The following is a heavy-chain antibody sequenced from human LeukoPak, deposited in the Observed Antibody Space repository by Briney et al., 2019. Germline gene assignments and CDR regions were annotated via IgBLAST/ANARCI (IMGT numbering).Heavy chain of an antibody. CDR2: IIGSGGST. D-gene: IGHD1-26*01. J-gene: IGHJ4*02. CDR1: GFTFSSYA. Sequence: GASLRLSSAASGFTFSSYAMSGGRQAPGKGLKWFSAIIGSGGSTYYADSVKGRFTISRDNSKNTLYLQMNSLRAEDTGVYYCAKDRYSGSYFDYFDYWGQGTLVTVSS. V-gene: IGHV3-23*01. CDR3: AKDRYSGSYFDYFDY.